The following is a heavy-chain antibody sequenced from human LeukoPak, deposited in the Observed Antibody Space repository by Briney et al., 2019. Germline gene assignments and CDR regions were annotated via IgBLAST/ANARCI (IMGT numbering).Heavy chain of an antibody. CDR3: AIGYYYDGSGYQFDI. J-gene: IGHJ3*02. Sequence: SETLSLTCAVSGYSISSGYYWGWIRQPPGKGLGWIGSIYHSGSTYYNPSLKSRVTISVDTSKNQFSLKLSSVTAADTAVYYCAIGYYYDGSGYQFDIWGQGTMVTVSS. V-gene: IGHV4-38-2*01. D-gene: IGHD3-22*01. CDR2: IYHSGST. CDR1: GYSISSGYY.